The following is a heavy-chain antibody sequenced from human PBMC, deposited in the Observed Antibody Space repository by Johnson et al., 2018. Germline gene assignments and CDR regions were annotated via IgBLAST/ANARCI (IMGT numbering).Heavy chain of an antibody. CDR3: AKGGTRTWLIFDY. CDR1: GFTFSSYG. CDR2: LSYDGSNK. Sequence: QVQLVQSGGGVVQPGRSLRLSCAASGFTFSSYGMHWVRQAPGKGLERVAVLSYDGSNKYYADSVKGRFTISRDNSKNTLYLQMNSMGSEDTAGYYCAKGGTRTWLIFDYWGQGTLVTVSS. D-gene: IGHD5-12*01. J-gene: IGHJ4*02. V-gene: IGHV3-30*18.